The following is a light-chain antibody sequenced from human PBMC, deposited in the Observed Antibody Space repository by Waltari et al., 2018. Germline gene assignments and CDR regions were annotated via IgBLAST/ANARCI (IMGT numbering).Light chain of an antibody. CDR2: GKN. V-gene: IGLV3-19*01. Sequence: SSELTQDPAVSVALGPPVRITCQGDRLRSYYASWYQQKPGQAPVLVIYGKNNRPSGIPDRFSGSSSGNTASLTITGAQAEDEADYYCNSRDSSGNHWVFGGGTKLTVL. J-gene: IGLJ3*02. CDR3: NSRDSSGNHWV. CDR1: RLRSYY.